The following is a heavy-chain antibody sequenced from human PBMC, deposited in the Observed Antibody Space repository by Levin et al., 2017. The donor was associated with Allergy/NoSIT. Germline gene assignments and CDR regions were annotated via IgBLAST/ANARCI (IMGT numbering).Heavy chain of an antibody. J-gene: IGHJ4*02. CDR1: GFTFSNFG. Sequence: PGGSLRLSCAASGFTFSNFGMHWVRQAPGKGLEWVVGIWYDGSKKYSADSVKGRFTISRDNSRDTLYLQMNSLRAEDTAVYYCARALDFWSEPPDYWGQGTLVTVSS. V-gene: IGHV3-33*01. D-gene: IGHD3-3*01. CDR2: IWYDGSKK. CDR3: ARALDFWSEPPDY.